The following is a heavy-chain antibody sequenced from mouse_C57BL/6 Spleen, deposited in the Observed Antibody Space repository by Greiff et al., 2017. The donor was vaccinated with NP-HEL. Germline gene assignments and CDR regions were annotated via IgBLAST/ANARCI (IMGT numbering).Heavy chain of an antibody. CDR3: ARSSYYGNYWYFDV. V-gene: IGHV1-53*01. CDR2: INPSNGGT. D-gene: IGHD2-10*01. CDR1: GYTFTSYW. J-gene: IGHJ1*03. Sequence: QVQLQQPGTELVKPGASGYTFTSYWMHWVKQRPGQGLEWIGNINPSNGGTNYNEKFKSKATLTVDKSSSTAYMQLSSLTSEDSAVYYCARSSYYGNYWYFDVWGTGTTVTVSS.